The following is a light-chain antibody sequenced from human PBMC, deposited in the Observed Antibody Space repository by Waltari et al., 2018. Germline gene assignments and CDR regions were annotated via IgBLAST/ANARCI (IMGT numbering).Light chain of an antibody. J-gene: IGKJ2*01. CDR1: QDISGY. V-gene: IGKV1-8*01. Sequence: AIRMTQSPSSLAASTGDRVTITCRASQDISGYLAWYQQKPGKAPNPLVYASSTSQTGVPSRFIGSGSGTAFTLTIDCLQSEDFATYYCQQYFVYPYTFGQGTKLEIK. CDR3: QQYFVYPYT. CDR2: ASS.